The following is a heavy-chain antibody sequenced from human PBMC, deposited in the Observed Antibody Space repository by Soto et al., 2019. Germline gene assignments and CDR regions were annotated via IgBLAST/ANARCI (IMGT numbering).Heavy chain of an antibody. D-gene: IGHD2-2*01. V-gene: IGHV1-2*02. J-gene: IGHJ4*02. CDR1: GYTFTGYY. CDR3: ARVSILYCSSTSCYPGY. CDR2: INPNSGGT. Sequence: DSVKVSCKASGYTFTGYYMHWVRQAPGQGPEWMGWINPNSGGTNYAQKFQGRVTMTRDTSISTAYMELSRLRSDDTAVYYCARVSILYCSSTSCYPGYWGQGTLVSV.